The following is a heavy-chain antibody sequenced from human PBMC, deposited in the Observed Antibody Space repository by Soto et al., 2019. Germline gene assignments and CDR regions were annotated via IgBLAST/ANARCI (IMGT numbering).Heavy chain of an antibody. CDR1: GGTISSYT. J-gene: IGHJ4*02. Sequence: SVKLSCKASGGTISSYTISGLRQAPRQGLEWMGGISPIFGTANYAQKFQGRVTITADESTSTAYMELSSLRSEDTAVYYCARDTDVPFEYLGQGTLVTVSS. D-gene: IGHD2-8*02. V-gene: IGHV1-69*13. CDR3: ARDTDVPFEY. CDR2: ISPIFGTA.